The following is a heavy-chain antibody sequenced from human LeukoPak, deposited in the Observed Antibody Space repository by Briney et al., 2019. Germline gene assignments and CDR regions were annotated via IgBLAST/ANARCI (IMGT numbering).Heavy chain of an antibody. CDR3: ARREYCSGGSCYTWFDP. V-gene: IGHV5-51*01. D-gene: IGHD2-15*01. CDR1: GYSINNYW. Sequence: GESLKISCKGSGYSINNYWIGWVRQMPGKGLEWMGIIHPADSDIRYSPSFQGQVTISADKSISTAYLQWSSLKASDTAMYYCARREYCSGGSCYTWFDPWGQGTLDIVSS. CDR2: IHPADSDI. J-gene: IGHJ5*02.